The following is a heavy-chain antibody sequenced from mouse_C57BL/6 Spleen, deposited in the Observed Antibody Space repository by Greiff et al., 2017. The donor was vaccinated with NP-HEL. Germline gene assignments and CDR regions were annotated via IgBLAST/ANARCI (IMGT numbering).Heavy chain of an antibody. Sequence: VQLKESGPGLVKPSQSLSLTCSVTGYSITSGYYWNWIRQFPGNKLEWMGYISYDGSNNYNPSLKNRISITRDTSKNQFFLKLNSVTTEDTATYYCARGGIYDGYYWGQGTTLTVSS. D-gene: IGHD2-3*01. V-gene: IGHV3-6*01. CDR3: ARGGIYDGYY. J-gene: IGHJ2*01. CDR2: ISYDGSN. CDR1: GYSITSGYY.